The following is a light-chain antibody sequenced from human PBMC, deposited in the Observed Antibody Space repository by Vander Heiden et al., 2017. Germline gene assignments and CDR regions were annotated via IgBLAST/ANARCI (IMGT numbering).Light chain of an antibody. CDR3: GTWDSSMSAEV. V-gene: IGLV1-51*01. CDR2: DNN. CDR1: SSNIGNNY. Sequence: QSVLTQPPSVSAAPGQKDTISRSGTSSNIGNNYVSWYQQLPGTAPKLLIYDNNKRPSGIPDRFSGSKSGTSATLGITGLQTGDEADYYCGTWDSSMSAEVFGGGTKLTVL. J-gene: IGLJ2*01.